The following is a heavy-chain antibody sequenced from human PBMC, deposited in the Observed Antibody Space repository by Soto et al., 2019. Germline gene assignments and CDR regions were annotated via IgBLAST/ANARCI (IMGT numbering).Heavy chain of an antibody. CDR3: ARWGSSGGSFPDYFDY. D-gene: IGHD2-15*01. V-gene: IGHV3-33*01. J-gene: IGHJ4*02. Sequence: QVQLVESGGGVVQPGRSLRLSCAASGFKFSTYGMHWVRQAPGKGLEWVAVIWHDGSNKYYADSVKGRFTISRDNSKNTLYLQMNSQRAEDTAVYYCARWGSSGGSFPDYFDYWGQGTLVTVSA. CDR1: GFKFSTYG. CDR2: IWHDGSNK.